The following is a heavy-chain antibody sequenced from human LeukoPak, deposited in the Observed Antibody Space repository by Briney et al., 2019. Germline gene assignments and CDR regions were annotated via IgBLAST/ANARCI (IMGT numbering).Heavy chain of an antibody. CDR3: ARHPERDCSGGSCYYGPPDY. V-gene: IGHV3-64*01. Sequence: PGGSLRPSCAASGFTFSRYAVHWVRQAPGKGLEYVSAISRNGGSTYYANSVKGRFTISRDNSKNTLYLQMGSLRAEDMAVYYCARHPERDCSGGSCYYGPPDYWGQGTLVTVSS. J-gene: IGHJ4*02. D-gene: IGHD2-15*01. CDR1: GFTFSRYA. CDR2: ISRNGGST.